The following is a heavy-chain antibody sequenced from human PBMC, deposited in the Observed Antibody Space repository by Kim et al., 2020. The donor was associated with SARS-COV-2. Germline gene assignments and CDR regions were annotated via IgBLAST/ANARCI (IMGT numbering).Heavy chain of an antibody. J-gene: IGHJ6*02. CDR2: ISAYNGNT. CDR3: ARASVYYDSSGYYYYYYGMGV. V-gene: IGHV1-18*01. CDR1: GYTFTSYG. D-gene: IGHD3-22*01. Sequence: ASVKVSCKASGYTFTSYGISWVRQAPGQGLEWMGWISAYNGNTNYAQKLQGRVTMTTDKITSIAYMELRSLRSDDTAVYYCARASVYYDSSGYYYYYYGMGVGGQGTTVTVSS.